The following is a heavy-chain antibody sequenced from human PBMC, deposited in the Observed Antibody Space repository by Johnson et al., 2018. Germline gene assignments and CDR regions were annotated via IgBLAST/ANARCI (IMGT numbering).Heavy chain of an antibody. V-gene: IGHV3-74*01. CDR3: ASDTSHAFDS. J-gene: IGHJ3*02. CDR2: ISWNSGSI. Sequence: VQLQESGGGLVQPGGSLRLSCAASGFTFSSYWMHWVRQAPGKGLVWVSGISWNSGSIGYADSVKGRFTISRDNAKHSLYLQMNSLRAEDPAVYYCASDTSHAFDSWGQGTMVTVSS. CDR1: GFTFSSYW.